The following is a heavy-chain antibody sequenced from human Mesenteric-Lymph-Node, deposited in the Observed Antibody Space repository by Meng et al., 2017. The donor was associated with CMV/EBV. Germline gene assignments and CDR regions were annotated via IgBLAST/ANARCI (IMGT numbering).Heavy chain of an antibody. J-gene: IGHJ4*02. D-gene: IGHD5-12*01. CDR2: INPDDSET. CDR1: GYSFHNYW. V-gene: IGHV5-51*01. Sequence: GESLKIPCQCSGYSFHNYWIGWVRQMPGKGLEWMGGINPDDSETRYSPSFQGQVTMSADKSITTAFLQWSSLKASDTAMYYCARLGFYYRSSGAYWGQGTLVTVSS. CDR3: ARLGFYYRSSGAY.